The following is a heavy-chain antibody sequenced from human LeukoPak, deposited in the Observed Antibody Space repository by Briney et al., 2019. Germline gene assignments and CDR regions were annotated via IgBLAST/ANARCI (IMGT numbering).Heavy chain of an antibody. D-gene: IGHD1-7*01. CDR2: IKQDGSEK. J-gene: IGHJ4*02. V-gene: IGHV3-7*03. Sequence: QAGGSLRLSCAASGFTFSSYWMSWVRQAPGKGLEWVANIKQDGSEKYYVDSVKGRFTISRDNAKHSLYLQMNSLRAEDTALYYCARAGLYNWNYEGTAYFDYWGQGTLVTVSS. CDR1: GFTFSSYW. CDR3: ARAGLYNWNYEGTAYFDY.